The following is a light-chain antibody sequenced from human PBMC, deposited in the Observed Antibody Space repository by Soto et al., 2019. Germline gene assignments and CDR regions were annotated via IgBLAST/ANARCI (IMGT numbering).Light chain of an antibody. CDR2: GAS. Sequence: EIVLTQSPGTLSLSPGERATLSCRASQSVNSNYLAWYRRKPGQAPSLLIYGASTRATGIPGRFSGSGSGTDFTLTITRLEPEDFAVYYCQQYGSSPSTFGQGTKVEIK. CDR1: QSVNSNY. J-gene: IGKJ1*01. V-gene: IGKV3-20*01. CDR3: QQYGSSPST.